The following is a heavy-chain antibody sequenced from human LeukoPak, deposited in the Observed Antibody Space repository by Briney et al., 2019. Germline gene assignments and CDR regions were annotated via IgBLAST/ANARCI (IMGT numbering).Heavy chain of an antibody. Sequence: PGGSLRLSCAASGFTFSSYWMSWVRQAPGKGLEWVANIKQDGSEKYYVDSVKGRFTISRDNAKNSLYLQMNSLRAEDTAVYCCARYWDGWELLPFDPWGQGTLVTVSS. J-gene: IGHJ5*02. D-gene: IGHD1-26*01. CDR3: ARYWDGWELLPFDP. V-gene: IGHV3-7*01. CDR2: IKQDGSEK. CDR1: GFTFSSYW.